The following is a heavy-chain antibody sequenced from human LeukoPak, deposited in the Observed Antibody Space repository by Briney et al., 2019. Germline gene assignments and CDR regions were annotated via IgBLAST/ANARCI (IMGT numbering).Heavy chain of an antibody. V-gene: IGHV3-53*01. CDR2: IYGGGNT. Sequence: PGGSLRLSCSFSGFIATSNYMAWVRQSPGKGLQWISFIYGGGNTLYADSVRDRFSISRDNSKSTLHLQMSSLRVEDTAVYYCATGGRSGMAFDFWGQGTLVTVSS. D-gene: IGHD2-8*01. CDR1: GFIATSNY. J-gene: IGHJ4*02. CDR3: ATGGRSGMAFDF.